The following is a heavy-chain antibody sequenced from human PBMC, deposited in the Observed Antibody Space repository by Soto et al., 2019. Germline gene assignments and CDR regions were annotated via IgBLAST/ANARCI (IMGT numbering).Heavy chain of an antibody. CDR2: LSGSGGAT. CDR1: GFTFSSYA. Sequence: HPGGSLRLSCVASGFTFSSYAMNWVRQAPGKGLEWVSGLSGSGGATYYADSVKGRFTISRDNSESTMYLQMNSLRAEDTAVYHCAKLSRFSQPFYMDVWGKGTTVTVSS. CDR3: AKLSRFSQPFYMDV. V-gene: IGHV3-23*01. J-gene: IGHJ6*03. D-gene: IGHD3-3*01.